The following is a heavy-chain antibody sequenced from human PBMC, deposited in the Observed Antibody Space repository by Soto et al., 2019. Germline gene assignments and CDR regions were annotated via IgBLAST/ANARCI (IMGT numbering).Heavy chain of an antibody. D-gene: IGHD2-2*01. J-gene: IGHJ5*02. Sequence: GESLKISCKGSGYSFTSYWIGWVRQMPGKGLEWMGIIYPGDSDTRYSPSFQGQVTISADKSISTAYLQWSSLKASDTAMYYCARLDGDTIVVVPAAPGWGWFDPWGQGTLVTVSS. CDR2: IYPGDSDT. V-gene: IGHV5-51*01. CDR1: GYSFTSYW. CDR3: ARLDGDTIVVVPAAPGWGWFDP.